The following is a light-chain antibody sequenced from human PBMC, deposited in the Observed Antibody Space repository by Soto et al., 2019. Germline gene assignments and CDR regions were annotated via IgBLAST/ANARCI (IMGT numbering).Light chain of an antibody. CDR1: QSVSSNY. Sequence: EIVLTQSPGTRSLSPGERATLSCRASQSVSSNYLAWYQQKPGQAPKPLIYAASSRATGIPDRFSGSGSGTDFTLTISRLEPADFSVYYCQQYGTSPWTFGQGTKVEIK. J-gene: IGKJ1*01. CDR3: QQYGTSPWT. CDR2: AAS. V-gene: IGKV3-20*01.